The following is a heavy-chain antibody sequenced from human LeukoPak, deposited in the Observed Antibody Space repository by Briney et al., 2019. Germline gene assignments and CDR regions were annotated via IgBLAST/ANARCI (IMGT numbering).Heavy chain of an antibody. CDR1: GFTFTSTA. CDR3: ASDPPYTSSSAW. CDR2: VLVGSGNT. Sequence: SVKVSCKASGFTFTSTAVQWVRQARGQRLEWIGWVLVGSGNTNYAQMFQERVTLTWDVSTSTAYMVLSSLRSEDTAIYYCASDPPYTSSSAWWGQGTLVTVSS. D-gene: IGHD2-2*01. J-gene: IGHJ4*02. V-gene: IGHV1-58*01.